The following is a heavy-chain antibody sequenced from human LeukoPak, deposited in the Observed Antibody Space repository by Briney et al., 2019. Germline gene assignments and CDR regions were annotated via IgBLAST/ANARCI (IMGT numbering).Heavy chain of an antibody. CDR3: ADDWLLDY. CDR1: GFTFSSYA. Sequence: GGSLRLSCAASGFTFSSYAMHWVRQAPGKGLEWVAVISYDGSNKYYADSVKGRFTISRDNSKNTLYLQMNSLRAEDTAVYYCADDWLLDYWGQGTLVTVSS. V-gene: IGHV3-30-3*01. CDR2: ISYDGSNK. J-gene: IGHJ4*02. D-gene: IGHD3-9*01.